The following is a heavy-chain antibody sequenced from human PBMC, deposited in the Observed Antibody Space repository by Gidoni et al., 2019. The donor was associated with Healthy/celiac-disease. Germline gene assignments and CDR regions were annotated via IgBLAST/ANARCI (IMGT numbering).Heavy chain of an antibody. V-gene: IGHV3-48*01. Sequence: EVQRVESGGGLVQPGGALGVSCAASGFTFRSYSMNGVRQAPGKGLEWVLYISSSSSTIYYADSVKGRFTISRDNAKNSLYLQMHSLRAEDTAVDYCAREATLLYYYYYMDVWGKGTTVTVSS. CDR3: AREATLLYYYYYMDV. CDR1: GFTFRSYS. CDR2: ISSSSSTI. J-gene: IGHJ6*03.